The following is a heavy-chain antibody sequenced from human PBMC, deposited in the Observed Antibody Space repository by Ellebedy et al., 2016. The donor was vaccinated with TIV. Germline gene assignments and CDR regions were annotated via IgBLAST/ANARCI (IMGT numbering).Heavy chain of an antibody. CDR3: ARDQVTGDFYY. D-gene: IGHD7-27*01. CDR1: RFTFSSYA. V-gene: IGHV3-53*01. J-gene: IGHJ4*02. Sequence: GESLKISXAASRFTFSSYAMSWVRQAPGKGLEWVSVIYAGGSTYYADSVKGRFTISRDNSKNTLYLQMNSLRAEDTAVYYCARDQVTGDFYYWGQGTLVTVSS. CDR2: IYAGGST.